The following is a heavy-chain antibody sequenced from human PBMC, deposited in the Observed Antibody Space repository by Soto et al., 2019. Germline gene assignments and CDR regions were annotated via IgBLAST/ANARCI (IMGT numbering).Heavy chain of an antibody. CDR2: IVVGSGNT. CDR3: AAVKQGSSWYSVDP. J-gene: IGHJ5*02. Sequence: ASVKVSCKASGFTFTSSAVQWVRQARGQRLEWIGWIVVGSGNTNYAQKFQERVTITRDMSTSTAYMELSSLRSEDTAVYYCAAVKQGSSWYSVDPWGQGTLVTVSS. CDR1: GFTFTSSA. V-gene: IGHV1-58*01. D-gene: IGHD6-13*01.